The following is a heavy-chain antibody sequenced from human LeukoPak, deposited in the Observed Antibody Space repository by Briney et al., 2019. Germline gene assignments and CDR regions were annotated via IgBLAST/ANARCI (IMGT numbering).Heavy chain of an antibody. D-gene: IGHD3-22*01. CDR1: GFTFSSYS. V-gene: IGHV3-21*01. CDR3: ARDGGSSGYSEIAEYFQH. Sequence: PGGSLILSCAASGFTFSSYSMNWVRQAPGKGLEWVSSISSSSSYIYYADSVKGRFTISRDNAKNSLYLQMNSLRAEDTAVYYCARDGGSSGYSEIAEYFQHWGQGTLVTVSS. CDR2: ISSSSSYI. J-gene: IGHJ1*01.